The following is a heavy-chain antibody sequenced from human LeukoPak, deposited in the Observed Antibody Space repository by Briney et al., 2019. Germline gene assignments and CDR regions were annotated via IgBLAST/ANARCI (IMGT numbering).Heavy chain of an antibody. CDR3: ARGIRTLPLGTFDP. V-gene: IGHV1-2*02. J-gene: IGHJ5*02. Sequence: ASVKVSCKASRYTFTGYYMHWVRQAPGQGLEWMGWINPNSGGTNYAQKFQGRVTMTRDTSISTAYMELSRLRSDDTAVYYCARGIRTLPLGTFDPWGQGTLVTVSS. CDR1: RYTFTGYY. D-gene: IGHD1-14*01. CDR2: INPNSGGT.